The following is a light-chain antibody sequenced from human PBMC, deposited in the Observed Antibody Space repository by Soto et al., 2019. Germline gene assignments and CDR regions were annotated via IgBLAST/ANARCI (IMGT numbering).Light chain of an antibody. Sequence: QSVLTQPASVSGSPGQSITISCTGTSSDVGGYNYVSWYQQHPDKAPKLMIYDVSNRPSGVSNRFSGSKSGNTASLTISGLQAEYEADYYCSSYTTSNTLVFGGGTKLTVL. J-gene: IGLJ2*01. CDR2: DVS. V-gene: IGLV2-14*01. CDR3: SSYTTSNTLV. CDR1: SSDVGGYNY.